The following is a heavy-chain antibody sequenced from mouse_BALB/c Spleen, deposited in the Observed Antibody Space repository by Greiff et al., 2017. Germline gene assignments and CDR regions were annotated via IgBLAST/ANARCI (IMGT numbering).Heavy chain of an antibody. J-gene: IGHJ4*01. CDR1: GFTFSSFG. V-gene: IGHV5-17*02. CDR2: ISSGSSTI. Sequence: EVKLMESGGGLVQPGGSRKLSCAASGFTFSSFGMHWVRQAPKKGLEWVAYISSGSSTIYYADTVKGRFTISRDNPKNTLFLQMTSLRSEDTAMYYCARSRYYAMDYWCQGTSVTVSA. CDR3: ARSRYYAMDY.